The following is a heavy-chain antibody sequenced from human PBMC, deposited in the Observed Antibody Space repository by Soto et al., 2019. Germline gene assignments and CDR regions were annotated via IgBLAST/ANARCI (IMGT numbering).Heavy chain of an antibody. CDR1: GGSVSGDSW. CDR2: IFRSGTT. V-gene: IGHV4-4*02. J-gene: IGHJ4*02. CDR3: ASGGDYTWHS. Sequence: QVQLQESGPGLVKPSGTLSLTCAVSGGSVSGDSWWSWVRQPPGKGLEWIGEIFRSGTTNYNPSLTSRTTVSIDKPTNQFSVKLTSVTAGDTAVYYCASGGDYTWHSWGQGTLVTVSS. D-gene: IGHD4-17*01.